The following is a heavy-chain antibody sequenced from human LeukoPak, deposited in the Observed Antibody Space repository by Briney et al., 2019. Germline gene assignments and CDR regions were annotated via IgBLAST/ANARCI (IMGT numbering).Heavy chain of an antibody. J-gene: IGHJ4*02. Sequence: PGGSLRLSCAASGFTFSSYSMNWVRQAPGKGLEWVSSISSSSSSMYYADSVKDRFTISRDNAKNSLYLQMNSLRADDTAVYYCARVFRGQHYYIDYWGQGTLVTVSS. V-gene: IGHV3-21*01. D-gene: IGHD2-2*01. CDR3: ARVFRGQHYYIDY. CDR2: ISSSSSSM. CDR1: GFTFSSYS.